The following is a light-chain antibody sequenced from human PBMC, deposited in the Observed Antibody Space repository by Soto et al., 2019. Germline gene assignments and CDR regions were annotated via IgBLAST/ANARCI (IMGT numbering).Light chain of an antibody. CDR2: AAS. V-gene: IGKV1-27*01. CDR3: QKYNSAFWT. CDR1: QSISSY. J-gene: IGKJ1*01. Sequence: DIQMTQSPSSLSASIGDRVTITCRASQSISSYLNWYQQKPGKAPKLLIYAASSLQSGVPSRFSGSGSGTDFTLTISSLQPEDVATYYCQKYNSAFWTFGQGTKVDI.